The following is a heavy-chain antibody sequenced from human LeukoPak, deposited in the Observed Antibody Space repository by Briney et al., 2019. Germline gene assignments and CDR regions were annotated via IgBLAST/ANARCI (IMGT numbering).Heavy chain of an antibody. CDR1: GGSFSGYY. V-gene: IGHV4-34*01. CDR2: INHSGST. CDR3: ARATAMVTPDVFDY. Sequence: SETLSLTCAVYGGSFSGYYWSWIRQPPGNGLEWIGEINHSGSTNYNPSLKSRVTISVDTSKNQFSLKLSSVTAADTAVYYCARATAMVTPDVFDYWGQGTLVTVSS. J-gene: IGHJ4*02. D-gene: IGHD5-18*01.